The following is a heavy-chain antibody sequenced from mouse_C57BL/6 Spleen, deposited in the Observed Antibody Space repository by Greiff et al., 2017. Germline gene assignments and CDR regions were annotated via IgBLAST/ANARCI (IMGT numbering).Heavy chain of an antibody. CDR3: ARGLYYGSSYWYFDV. Sequence: LVESGAELVKPGASVKMSCKASGYTFTTYPIEWMKQNHGKSLEWIGNFHPYNDDTKYNEKFKGKATLTVEKSSSTVYLELSRLTSDDSAVYDCARGLYYGSSYWYFDVWGTGTTVTVSS. D-gene: IGHD1-1*01. V-gene: IGHV1-47*01. CDR2: FHPYNDDT. CDR1: GYTFTTYP. J-gene: IGHJ1*03.